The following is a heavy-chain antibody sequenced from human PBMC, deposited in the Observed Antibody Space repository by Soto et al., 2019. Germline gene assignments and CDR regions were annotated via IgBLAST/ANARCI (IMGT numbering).Heavy chain of an antibody. CDR1: GGTFSSYA. D-gene: IGHD2-2*01. CDR3: ASYCSSTSCYSYGVYYYYYGMDV. CDR2: IIPIFGTA. V-gene: IGHV1-69*13. J-gene: IGHJ6*02. Sequence: ASVKVSCKASGGTFSSYAISWVRQAPGQVLEWMGVIIPIFGTANYAQKFQGRVTITADESKSTAYMELSSLRSEDTAVYYCASYCSSTSCYSYGVYYYYYGMDVWGQGTTVTVSS.